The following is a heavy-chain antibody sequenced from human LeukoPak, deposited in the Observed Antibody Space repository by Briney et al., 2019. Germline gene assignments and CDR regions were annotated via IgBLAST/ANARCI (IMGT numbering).Heavy chain of an antibody. J-gene: IGHJ4*02. Sequence: GGSLRLSCAASGFTFSSYAMHWVRQAPGKGLEWVAVISYDGSNKYYADSVKGRFTISRDNSKNTLYLQMNSLRAEDTAVYYCAKGDSSSWYAVGDYWGQGTLVTVSS. D-gene: IGHD6-13*01. CDR1: GFTFSSYA. CDR3: AKGDSSSWYAVGDY. V-gene: IGHV3-30*04. CDR2: ISYDGSNK.